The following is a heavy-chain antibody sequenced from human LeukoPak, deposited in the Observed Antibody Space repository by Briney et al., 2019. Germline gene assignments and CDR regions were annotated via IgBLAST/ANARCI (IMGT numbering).Heavy chain of an antibody. V-gene: IGHV4-31*03. J-gene: IGHJ4*02. Sequence: PSETLSLTCTVSGGSISSGGYYWSWIRQHPGKGLEWIGYIYYSGSTYYNPSLKSRVTISVDTSKNQFSLKLSSVTAADTTVYYCARHTVTPYYFDYWGQGTLVTVSS. D-gene: IGHD4-17*01. CDR1: GGSISSGGYY. CDR3: ARHTVTPYYFDY. CDR2: IYYSGST.